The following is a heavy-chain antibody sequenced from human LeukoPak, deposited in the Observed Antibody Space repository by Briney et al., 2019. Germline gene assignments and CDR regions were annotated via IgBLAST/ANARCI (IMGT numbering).Heavy chain of an antibody. V-gene: IGHV3-30*07. J-gene: IGHJ4*02. D-gene: IGHD1-26*01. Sequence: SHDRSSPSHAASVNGRFTISRDNSKDTLFLHMDSLRVDDTAIYYCARQSLGASGLDHWGQGVLVTVSS. CDR2: SHDRSSP. CDR3: ARQSLGASGLDH.